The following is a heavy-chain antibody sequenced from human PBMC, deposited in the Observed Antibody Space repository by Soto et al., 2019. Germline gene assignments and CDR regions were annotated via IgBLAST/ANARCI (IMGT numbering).Heavy chain of an antibody. Sequence: GGSLRLSCAASGFTVSSNYMSWVRQAPGKGLEWVSVIYSGGSTYYADSVKGRFTISRDNSKNTLYLQMNSLRAEDTAVYYCAREGLVVVAESLYYYYGMDVWGQGTKVTV. CDR1: GFTVSSNY. D-gene: IGHD2-15*01. CDR3: AREGLVVVAESLYYYYGMDV. CDR2: IYSGGST. J-gene: IGHJ6*02. V-gene: IGHV3-53*01.